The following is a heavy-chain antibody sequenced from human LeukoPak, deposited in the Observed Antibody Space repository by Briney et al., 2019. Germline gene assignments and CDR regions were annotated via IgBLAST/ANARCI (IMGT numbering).Heavy chain of an antibody. Sequence: PSETLSLTCTVSGGSISSGGYYWSWIRQHPGKGLEWIGYIYYGGSTYYNPSLKSRVTISVDTSKNQFSLKLSSVTAADTAVYYCARNTFWSGYYDYYYYMDVWGKGTTVTVSS. J-gene: IGHJ6*03. CDR3: ARNTFWSGYYDYYYYMDV. D-gene: IGHD3-3*01. CDR2: IYYGGST. CDR1: GGSISSGGYY. V-gene: IGHV4-31*03.